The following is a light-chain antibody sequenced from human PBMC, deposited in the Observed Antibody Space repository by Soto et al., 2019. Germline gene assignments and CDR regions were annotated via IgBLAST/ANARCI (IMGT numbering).Light chain of an antibody. V-gene: IGKV3-20*01. CDR2: GAS. CDR1: QSVSSSY. J-gene: IGKJ5*01. Sequence: VLTQSPGTLSLSPGERATLSCRASQSVSSSYLAWYQQKPGQAPRLLIYGASGRATGIPDRFSGSGSGTDFTLTISRLEPEDFAVYYCQQYGSSPPVTFGQGTRLEIK. CDR3: QQYGSSPPVT.